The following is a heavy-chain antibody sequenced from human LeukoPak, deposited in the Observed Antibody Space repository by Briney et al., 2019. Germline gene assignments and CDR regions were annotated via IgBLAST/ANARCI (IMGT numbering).Heavy chain of an antibody. Sequence: PGGSLRLSCAASGFTFSSYGMHWVRQAPGKGLEWVAVIWYDGSNKYYADSVKGRFTISRDNSKNTLYLQMNSLRAEDTAVYYCARANLRYFDRLLGYWGQGTLVTVSS. CDR2: IWYDGSNK. J-gene: IGHJ4*02. V-gene: IGHV3-33*01. CDR3: ARANLRYFDRLLGY. D-gene: IGHD3-9*01. CDR1: GFTFSSYG.